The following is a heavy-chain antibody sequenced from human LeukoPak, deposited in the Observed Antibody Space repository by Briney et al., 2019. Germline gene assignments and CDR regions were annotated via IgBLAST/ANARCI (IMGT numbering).Heavy chain of an antibody. CDR3: ARDLGVEGWTSEYFQH. J-gene: IGHJ1*01. Sequence: ASVKVSCKASGYTFTSYDISWVRQAPGQGLEWMGWISAYNGNTNYAQKLQGRVTMTTDTSTSTAYMELRSLRSDDTAVYYCARDLGVEGWTSEYFQHWGQGTLVTVSS. CDR1: GYTFTSYD. V-gene: IGHV1-18*01. CDR2: ISAYNGNT. D-gene: IGHD3-10*01.